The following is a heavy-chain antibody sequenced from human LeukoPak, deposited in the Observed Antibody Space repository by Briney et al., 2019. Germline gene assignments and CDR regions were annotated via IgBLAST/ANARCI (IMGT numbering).Heavy chain of an antibody. Sequence: SKTLSLTCSVSGYSISSGYYWGWIRQPPGKGLEWIGSVFHSGITYYKPSLKSRVTILVDTSKNQFSLKLSSVTAADTAVYYCASGAYSFYYMDVWGKGTTVTISS. CDR2: VFHSGIT. D-gene: IGHD5-18*01. CDR3: ASGAYSFYYMDV. V-gene: IGHV4-38-2*02. CDR1: GYSISSGYY. J-gene: IGHJ6*03.